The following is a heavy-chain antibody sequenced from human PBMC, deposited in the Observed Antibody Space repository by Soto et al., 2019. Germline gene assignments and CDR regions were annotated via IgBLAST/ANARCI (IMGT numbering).Heavy chain of an antibody. CDR1: EFTFSSYA. CDR2: ISGSGGST. V-gene: IGHV3-23*01. J-gene: IGHJ6*02. D-gene: IGHD6-13*01. Sequence: PGGSLRLSCAASEFTFSSYAMSWVRQAPGKGLEWVSIISGSGGSTYYADSVKGRFTISRHNSKNTLYPQMNSLRAEDTAVYYCARDRHSSSWDGYYYYGMDVWGQGTTVTVSS. CDR3: ARDRHSSSWDGYYYYGMDV.